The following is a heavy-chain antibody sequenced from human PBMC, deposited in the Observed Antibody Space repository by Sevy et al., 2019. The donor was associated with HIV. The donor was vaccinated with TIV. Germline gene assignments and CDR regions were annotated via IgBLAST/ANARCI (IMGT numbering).Heavy chain of an antibody. Sequence: GWSLRLSCAASGFTFSNAWMNWVRQAPGKGLEWVGRIKSKTDGGTTDYAAPVKGRFTISRDDSKNTLYLQMNSLKTEDTAVYYCTTDLWFGESFDYWGQGTLVTVSS. J-gene: IGHJ4*02. CDR1: GFTFSNAW. CDR3: TTDLWFGESFDY. V-gene: IGHV3-15*07. D-gene: IGHD3-10*01. CDR2: IKSKTDGGTT.